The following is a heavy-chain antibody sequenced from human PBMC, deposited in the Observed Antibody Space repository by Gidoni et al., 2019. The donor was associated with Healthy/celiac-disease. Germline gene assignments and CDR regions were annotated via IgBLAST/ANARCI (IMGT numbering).Heavy chain of an antibody. CDR3: ARDGSATKANYYYYGMDV. J-gene: IGHJ6*02. CDR1: GFTFSSYA. CDR2: ISYDGSNK. V-gene: IGHV3-30*04. D-gene: IGHD1-26*01. Sequence: QVQLVESGGGVVQPGRSLRLSCAASGFTFSSYAMHWVRQAPGKGLEWVAVISYDGSNKYYADSVKSRFTISRDNSKNTLYLQMNSLRAEDTAVYYCARDGSATKANYYYYGMDVWGQGTTVTVSS.